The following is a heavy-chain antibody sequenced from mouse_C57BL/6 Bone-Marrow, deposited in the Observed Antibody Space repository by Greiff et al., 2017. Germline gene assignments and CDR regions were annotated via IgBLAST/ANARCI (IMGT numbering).Heavy chain of an antibody. J-gene: IGHJ2*01. CDR1: GFNIKDDY. CDR2: IDPENGDT. Sequence: DVQLVESGAELVRPGASVKLSCTASGFNIKDDYMHWVKQRPEQGLEWIGWIDPENGDTEYASKFQGKATITADTSSNTAYLQLSSLTSEDTAVXYCTTFYDYEDYWGQGTTLTVSA. D-gene: IGHD2-4*01. V-gene: IGHV14-4*01. CDR3: TTFYDYEDY.